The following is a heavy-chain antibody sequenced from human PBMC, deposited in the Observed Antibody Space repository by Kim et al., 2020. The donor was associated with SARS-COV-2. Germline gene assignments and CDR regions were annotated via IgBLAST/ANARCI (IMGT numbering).Heavy chain of an antibody. CDR3: ARRYYDSRGYYYFDS. Sequence: RQAPGKGLVWVSRTNGDGSTTNYADSVKGRFTISRDNAKNTLYLQLNSLRAEDTAIYYCARRYYDSRGYYYFDSWGQGTLVTVSS. J-gene: IGHJ4*02. D-gene: IGHD3-22*01. CDR2: TNGDGSTT. V-gene: IGHV3-74*01.